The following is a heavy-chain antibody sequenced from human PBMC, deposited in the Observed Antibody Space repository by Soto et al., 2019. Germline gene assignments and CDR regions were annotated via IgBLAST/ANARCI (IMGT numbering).Heavy chain of an antibody. CDR1: GFTFSSYA. V-gene: IGHV3-23*01. CDR2: ISGSGGST. Sequence: SLRLSCAASGFTFSSYAMSWVRQAPGKGLEWVSAISGSGGSTYYADSVKGRFTISRDNSKNTLYLQMNSLRAEDTAVYYCARGFYSRNDAFDIWGQGTMVTVSS. D-gene: IGHD3-3*01. CDR3: ARGFYSRNDAFDI. J-gene: IGHJ3*02.